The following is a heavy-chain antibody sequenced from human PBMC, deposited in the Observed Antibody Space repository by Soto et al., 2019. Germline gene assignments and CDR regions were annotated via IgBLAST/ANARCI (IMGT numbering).Heavy chain of an antibody. J-gene: IGHJ6*02. D-gene: IGHD6-13*01. CDR2: ISAAGDP. CDR3: ARAVAAAARKTYYYYYGMDV. CDR1: GFTFRNYD. V-gene: IGHV3-13*05. Sequence: GGSLRLSCEASGFTFRNYDMHWVRQGTGKGLEWVSGISAAGDPDYADSVKSRFTISRDNAKNSLYLQMNSLRAEDTAVYYCARAVAAAARKTYYYYYGMDVWGQGTTVTVSS.